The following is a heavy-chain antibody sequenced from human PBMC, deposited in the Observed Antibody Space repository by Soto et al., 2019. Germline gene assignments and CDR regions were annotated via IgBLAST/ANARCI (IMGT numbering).Heavy chain of an antibody. CDR1: VFTFGIYA. D-gene: IGHD3-22*01. J-gene: IGHJ4*02. V-gene: IGHV3-23*01. CDR3: AKSATKRHYYDSSGYYFFY. Sequence: WGSLTLSCAASVFTFGIYAMSWVRQAPGKGLDRASAISGSGGSTYYADSVRGRFTISRDNSKNTLYLQMNSLRAEDTAVYYCAKSATKRHYYDSSGYYFFYWGQGTMVTVSS. CDR2: ISGSGGST.